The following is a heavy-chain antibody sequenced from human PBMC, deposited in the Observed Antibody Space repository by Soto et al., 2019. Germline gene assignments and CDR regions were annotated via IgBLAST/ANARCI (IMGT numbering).Heavy chain of an antibody. CDR2: ISGSGGDT. J-gene: IGHJ4*02. Sequence: GGSLRLSCAASGFTFSTYAIHWVRQAPGKGLDWVAGISGSGGDTYHADSVKGRSTISRDNSKNTVYLQMNSLRVEDTAVYYCARIVPLDYWGQGTLVTVSS. CDR3: ARIVPLDY. CDR1: GFTFSTYA. D-gene: IGHD3-16*02. V-gene: IGHV3-23*01.